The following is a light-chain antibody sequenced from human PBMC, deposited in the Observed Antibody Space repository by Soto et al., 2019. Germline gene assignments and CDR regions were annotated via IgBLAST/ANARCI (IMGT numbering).Light chain of an antibody. Sequence: QPVLTQPPSASGSPGQSVTISCTGTSSNVGAYDYVSWYQQHPGKAPKLIIYEVSYRPSGVPDRFSGSKSGNTASLTVSGLQAEDEADYYCNSYGGRNNYVFGSGTKLTVL. J-gene: IGLJ1*01. CDR2: EVS. V-gene: IGLV2-8*01. CDR3: NSYGGRNNYV. CDR1: SSNVGAYDY.